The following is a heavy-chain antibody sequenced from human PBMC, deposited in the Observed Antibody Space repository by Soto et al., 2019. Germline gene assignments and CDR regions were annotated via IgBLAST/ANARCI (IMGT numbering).Heavy chain of an antibody. CDR1: GFTFSSYS. CDR3: ARGGGYSSSWYYYGMDV. Sequence: GGSLRLSCAASGFTFSSYSMNWVRRAPGKGLEWVSSISSSSSYIYYADSVKGRFTISRDNAKNSLYLQMNSLRAEDTAVYSCARGGGYSSSWYYYGMDVWGQGTTVTVSS. V-gene: IGHV3-21*01. D-gene: IGHD6-13*01. CDR2: ISSSSSYI. J-gene: IGHJ6*02.